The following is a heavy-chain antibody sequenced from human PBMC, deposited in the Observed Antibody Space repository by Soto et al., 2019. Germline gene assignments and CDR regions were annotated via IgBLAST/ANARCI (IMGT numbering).Heavy chain of an antibody. CDR2: ISYDGSSK. CDR1: GFIFSSYG. J-gene: IGHJ4*02. Sequence: GGSLRLSCAASGFIFSSYGIHWVRQAPGKGLEWVAVISYDGSSKYYADSVKGRFTISRDNSKTTLYLQMNSLRAEDTAAYYCAKDLDHATSGSYGGLDYWGLGTLVTVSS. D-gene: IGHD1-26*01. CDR3: AKDLDHATSGSYGGLDY. V-gene: IGHV3-30*18.